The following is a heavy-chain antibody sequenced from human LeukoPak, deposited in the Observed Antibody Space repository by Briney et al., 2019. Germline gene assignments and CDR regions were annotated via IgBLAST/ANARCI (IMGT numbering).Heavy chain of an antibody. CDR1: GGSISSSGYY. V-gene: IGHV4-39*01. Sequence: SETLSLTCTVSGGSISSSGYYWGWIRQPPGMGLEWIGSIYYSGSTYYNPSLKSRVTIFVDTSKNQFSLKLSSVTAADTAVYYCALGVAEDVLDIWGQGTMVTVSS. J-gene: IGHJ3*02. CDR3: ALGVAEDVLDI. CDR2: IYYSGST.